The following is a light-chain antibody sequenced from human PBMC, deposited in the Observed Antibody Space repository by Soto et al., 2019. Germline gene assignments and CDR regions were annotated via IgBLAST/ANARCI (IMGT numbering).Light chain of an antibody. J-gene: IGKJ1*01. CDR1: QSVSSN. Sequence: EIVMTQSPATPSVSPGERATLSCRASQSVSSNLAWYQQKPGQAPRLLIYGASTRATGIPARFSGSGSGTEFTLTISSLQSEDFAVYYCQPYNNWPPGTFGQGTKVDIK. V-gene: IGKV3-15*01. CDR3: QPYNNWPPGT. CDR2: GAS.